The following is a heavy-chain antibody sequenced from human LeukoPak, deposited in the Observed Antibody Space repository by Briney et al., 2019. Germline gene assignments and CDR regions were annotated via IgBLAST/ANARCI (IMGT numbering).Heavy chain of an antibody. CDR2: ISPSGSTI. J-gene: IGHJ4*02. V-gene: IGHV3-11*04. CDR1: GFTFSDYY. CDR3: ARDFGDYLGY. D-gene: IGHD3-10*01. Sequence: GGSLRLSCAASGFTFSDYYMNWIRQAPGKGLEWVSYISPSGSTIYSAVSVKGRFTISRDNAKNSLYLQMNSLRAEDTAVYYCARDFGDYLGYWGQGTLVTVCS.